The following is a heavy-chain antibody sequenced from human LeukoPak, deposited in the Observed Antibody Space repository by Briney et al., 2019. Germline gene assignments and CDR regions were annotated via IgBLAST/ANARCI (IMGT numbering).Heavy chain of an antibody. J-gene: IGHJ4*02. V-gene: IGHV4-34*01. CDR2: INHSGST. CDR3: ARALNPLPGTYYFDY. CDR1: GGSFSGYY. D-gene: IGHD2-15*01. Sequence: SETLSLTCAVYGGSFSGYYWSWIRQPPGKGLEWIGEINHSGSTNYNPSLKSRVTMSVDTSKNQFSLKLTSVTAADTAVYYCARALNPLPGTYYFDYWGQGTLVTVSS.